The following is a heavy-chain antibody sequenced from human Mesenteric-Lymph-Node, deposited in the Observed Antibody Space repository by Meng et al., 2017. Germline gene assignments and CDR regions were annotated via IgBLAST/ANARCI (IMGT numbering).Heavy chain of an antibody. J-gene: IGHJ4*02. D-gene: IGHD6-19*01. CDR1: GGSISSSSYY. CDR3: ARSVAGKDY. Sequence: SETLSLTCTVSGGSISSSSYYWGWIRQPPGKGLEWIGSIYYSGSTNYNPSLKSRVTISVDTSKNQFSLKLSSVTAADTAVYYCARSVAGKDYWGQGTLVTVSS. CDR2: IYYSGST. V-gene: IGHV4-39*07.